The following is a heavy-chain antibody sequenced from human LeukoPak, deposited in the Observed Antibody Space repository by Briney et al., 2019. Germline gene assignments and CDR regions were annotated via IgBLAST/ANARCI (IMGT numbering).Heavy chain of an antibody. CDR1: GFTFNNYA. D-gene: IGHD3-10*01. J-gene: IGHJ4*02. Sequence: PGGSLRLSCVASGFTFNNYAMTWVRQAPGKGLEWVSAISGSGYSTYYADSVKGRFTISRDNSKNTLYLQMNSLRAEDTAVYYCAREHDPTFYYYGSGSYWDYWGQGTLVTVSS. CDR3: AREHDPTFYYYGSGSYWDY. CDR2: ISGSGYST. V-gene: IGHV3-23*01.